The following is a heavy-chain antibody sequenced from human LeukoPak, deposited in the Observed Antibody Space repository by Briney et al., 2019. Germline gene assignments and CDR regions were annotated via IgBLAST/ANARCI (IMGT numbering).Heavy chain of an antibody. V-gene: IGHV4-59*01. J-gene: IGHJ4*02. CDR3: AGGSGSYGPPFDY. CDR2: IYYSGST. CDR1: GGSISSYY. D-gene: IGHD3-10*01. Sequence: SETLSLTCTVSGGSISSYYWSWIRQPPGKGLEWIGYIYYSGSTNYNPSLKSRVTISVDTSKNQFPLKLSSVTAADTAVYYCAGGSGSYGPPFDYWGQGTLVTVSS.